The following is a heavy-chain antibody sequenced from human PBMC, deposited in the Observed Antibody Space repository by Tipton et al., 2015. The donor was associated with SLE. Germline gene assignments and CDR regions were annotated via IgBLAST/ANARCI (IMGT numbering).Heavy chain of an antibody. D-gene: IGHD6-13*01. V-gene: IGHV4-4*02. CDR1: GFTFTSYSM. CDR2: IYHSGST. Sequence: SLRLSCAASGFTFTSYSMNWVRQAPGKGLEWIGEIYHSGSTNYNPSLKSRVTISVDKSKNQFSLKLSSVTAADTAVYYCARVRRDSSSWAWYFDLWGRGTLVSVSS. J-gene: IGHJ2*01. CDR3: ARVRRDSSSWAWYFDL.